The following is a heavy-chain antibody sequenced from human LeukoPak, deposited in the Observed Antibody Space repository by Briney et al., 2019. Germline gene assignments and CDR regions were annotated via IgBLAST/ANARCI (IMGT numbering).Heavy chain of an antibody. J-gene: IGHJ3*02. CDR2: IYYSGST. V-gene: IGHV4-30-4*07. Sequence: PSETLSLTCAVSGGSISSGGYSWSWIRQPPGKGLEWIGYIYYSGSTYYNPSLKSRVTISVDTSKNQFSLKLSSVTAADTAVYYCARDLPQGYDSSLVPHADAFDIWGQGTMVTVSS. D-gene: IGHD3-22*01. CDR3: ARDLPQGYDSSLVPHADAFDI. CDR1: GGSISSGGYS.